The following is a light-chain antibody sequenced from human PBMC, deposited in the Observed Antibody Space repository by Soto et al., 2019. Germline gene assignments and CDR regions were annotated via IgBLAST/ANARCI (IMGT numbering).Light chain of an antibody. CDR1: QSVSSK. CDR3: QQYKNWPPT. V-gene: IGKV3-15*01. CDR2: GAS. Sequence: EIVMTQSPATLSVSPGERATLSCRASQSVSSKLAWYQQKPGQAPRLLIYGASTRATGIPARFSGSGSGTEFTRTISSLQSEDGAVYDWQQYKNWPPTFGQGNNVEIK. J-gene: IGKJ1*01.